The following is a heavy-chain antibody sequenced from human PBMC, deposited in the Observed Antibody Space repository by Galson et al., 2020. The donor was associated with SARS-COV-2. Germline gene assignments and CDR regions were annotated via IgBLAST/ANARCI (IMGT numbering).Heavy chain of an antibody. J-gene: IGHJ5*02. Sequence: GESLKISCTASGFTFGDYAMSWFRQAPGKGLEWVGFIRSKAYGGTTEYAASVKGRFTISRDDSKSIAYLQMNSLKTEDTAVYYCTREAPSNIAAAGPGWFDPWGQGTLVTVSS. CDR1: GFTFGDYA. D-gene: IGHD6-13*01. CDR3: TREAPSNIAAAGPGWFDP. V-gene: IGHV3-49*03. CDR2: IRSKAYGGTT.